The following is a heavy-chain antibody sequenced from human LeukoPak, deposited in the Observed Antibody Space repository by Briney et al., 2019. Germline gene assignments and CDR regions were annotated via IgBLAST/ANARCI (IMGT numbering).Heavy chain of an antibody. J-gene: IGHJ4*02. CDR2: ISGSGGST. D-gene: IGHD3-16*01. V-gene: IGHV3-23*01. CDR3: AKESDYVWGEPFSNFDY. CDR1: GFTFSSYA. Sequence: GGSLRLSCAASGFTFSSYAMSWVRQAPGKGLEWVSAISGSGGSTYYADSVKGRFTIFRDNSKNTLYLQMNSLRAEDTAVYYCAKESDYVWGEPFSNFDYWGQGTLVTVSS.